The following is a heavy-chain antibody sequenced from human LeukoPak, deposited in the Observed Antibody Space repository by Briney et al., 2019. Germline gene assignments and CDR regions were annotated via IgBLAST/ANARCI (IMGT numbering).Heavy chain of an antibody. CDR3: AKDRSGYGDAFDI. J-gene: IGHJ3*02. D-gene: IGHD3-10*01. CDR1: GFTFSSYG. CDR2: ISYDGSNK. Sequence: GGSLRLSCAASGFTFSSYGMHWVRQAPGKGLEWVAVISYDGSNKYYADSVKGRFTISRDNSKNTLYLKMNSLRAEDTAVYYCAKDRSGYGDAFDIWGQGTMVTVSS. V-gene: IGHV3-30*18.